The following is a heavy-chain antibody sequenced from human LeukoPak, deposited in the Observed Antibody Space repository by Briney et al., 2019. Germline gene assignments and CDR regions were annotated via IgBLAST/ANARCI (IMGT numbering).Heavy chain of an antibody. CDR2: ISSSSSYI. CDR3: ARDWGYYYYYGMDV. Sequence: GGSLRLSCAASGFTFSSYSMSWVRQAPGKGLEWVSSISSSSSYIYYADSVKGRFTISRDNAKNSLYLQMNSLRAEDTAVYYCARDWGYYYYYGMDVWGQGTTVTVSS. V-gene: IGHV3-21*01. CDR1: GFTFSSYS. J-gene: IGHJ6*02. D-gene: IGHD3-16*01.